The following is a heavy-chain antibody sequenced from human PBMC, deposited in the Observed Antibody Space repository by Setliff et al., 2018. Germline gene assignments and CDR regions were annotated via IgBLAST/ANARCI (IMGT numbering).Heavy chain of an antibody. J-gene: IGHJ6*03. CDR1: GDSISTYY. D-gene: IGHD3-3*01. Sequence: SETLSLTCTVSGDSISTYYWSWIRRPAGKGLEWIGRVFVDGSTNYNPSLKSRVTMSVDTSKNQFSLKLTSVTAADTAVYYCARMSGFQYMDVWGKRTTVTVSS. V-gene: IGHV4-4*07. CDR3: ARMSGFQYMDV. CDR2: VFVDGST.